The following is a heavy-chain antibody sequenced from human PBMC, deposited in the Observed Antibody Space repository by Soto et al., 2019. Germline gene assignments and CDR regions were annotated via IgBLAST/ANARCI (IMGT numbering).Heavy chain of an antibody. CDR2: IYYSGST. J-gene: IGHJ6*02. V-gene: IGHV4-31*03. CDR3: SSSFEARPGYYYYGTDV. CDR1: GGSISSGGYY. Sequence: TSETLSLTCTVSGGSISSGGYYWSWIRQHPGKGLEWIGYIYYSGSTYYNPSLKSRVTISVDTSKNQFSLKLSSVTAADTAVYYCSSSFEARPGYYYYGTDVWGQGTTVTVSS. D-gene: IGHD6-6*01.